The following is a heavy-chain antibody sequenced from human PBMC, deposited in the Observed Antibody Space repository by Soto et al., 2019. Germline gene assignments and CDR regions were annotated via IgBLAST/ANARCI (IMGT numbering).Heavy chain of an antibody. CDR3: ARAPYSSGWWGFDY. Sequence: EVQLVESGGGLVQPGGSLRLSCAASGLTFSSYWMHWVRQAPGKGLVWVSRISTDGSVTTYADSVKGRFTISRDNTKDTVYLQMNSMTTEGTAVSYCARAPYSSGWWGFDYCGQGTMVTVSS. D-gene: IGHD6-13*01. V-gene: IGHV3-74*01. CDR2: ISTDGSVT. J-gene: IGHJ4*02. CDR1: GLTFSSYW.